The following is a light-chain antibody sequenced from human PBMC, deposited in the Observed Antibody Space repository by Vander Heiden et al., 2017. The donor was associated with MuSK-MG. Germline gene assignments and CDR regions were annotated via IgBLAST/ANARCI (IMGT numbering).Light chain of an antibody. Sequence: QSVLPHPPSASGPPAQGVTLSCSGRRSNLGRNYEHWYKHLPDTAPKLLSYRKKQRPSGVPDRFSGSKSGTSAALASSGLRSEDEADYDCAAWDDSLSLWVFGGGTKLTVL. J-gene: IGLJ3*02. CDR3: AAWDDSLSLWV. CDR1: RSNLGRNY. V-gene: IGLV1-47*01. CDR2: RKK.